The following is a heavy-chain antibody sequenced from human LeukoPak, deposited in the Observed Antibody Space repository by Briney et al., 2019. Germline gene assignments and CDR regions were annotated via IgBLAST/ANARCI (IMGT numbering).Heavy chain of an antibody. J-gene: IGHJ4*02. CDR2: ISWNSGSI. Sequence: GGSLRLSCAASGFSFDDYAMHWVRQAPGKGLEWVAGISWNSGSIDYVDSVKGRFTISRDNAKNTLYLQMNSLRVEDTAVYYCAREWSGFGELPDYWGQGTLVTVSS. D-gene: IGHD3-10*01. CDR3: AREWSGFGELPDY. CDR1: GFSFDDYA. V-gene: IGHV3-9*01.